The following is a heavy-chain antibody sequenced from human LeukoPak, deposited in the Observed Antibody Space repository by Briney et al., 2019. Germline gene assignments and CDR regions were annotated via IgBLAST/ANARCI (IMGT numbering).Heavy chain of an antibody. V-gene: IGHV3-23*01. CDR3: AKEENYYDSSGYRHNAY. J-gene: IGHJ4*02. D-gene: IGHD3-22*01. CDR2: ISGSGGRT. Sequence: GGSLRLSCAASGFTFSNYAMSWVRQAPGKGLEWVSAISGSGGRTYYADSVKGRFTISRDNSKNTLYLQMNSLRAEDTAVYYCAKEENYYDSSGYRHNAYWGQGTLVTVSS. CDR1: GFTFSNYA.